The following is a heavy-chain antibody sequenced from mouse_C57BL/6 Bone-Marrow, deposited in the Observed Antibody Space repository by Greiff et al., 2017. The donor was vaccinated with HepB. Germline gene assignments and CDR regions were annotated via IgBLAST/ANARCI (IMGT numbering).Heavy chain of an antibody. CDR2: IHPNSGST. CDR3: ARGGASFAY. Sequence: QVQLQQPGAELVKPGASVKLSCKASGYTFTSYWMHWVKQRPGQGLEWIGMIHPNSGSTNYNEKFKSKATLTVDKSSSTAYMQLSRLTSEDSAVYYCARGGASFAYWGQGTLVTVSA. V-gene: IGHV1-64*01. J-gene: IGHJ3*01. CDR1: GYTFTSYW.